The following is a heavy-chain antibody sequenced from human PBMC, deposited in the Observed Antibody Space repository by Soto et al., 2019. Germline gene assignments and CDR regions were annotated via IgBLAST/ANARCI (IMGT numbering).Heavy chain of an antibody. J-gene: IGHJ5*02. CDR2: IIPIFGTA. CDR1: GGTFSSYA. V-gene: IGHV1-69*13. CDR3: AGRMGDGGYYEDWFDP. Sequence: GASVKVSCKASGGTFSSYAISWVRQAPGQGLEWMGGIIPIFGTANYAQKFQGRVTITADESTSTAYMELSSLRSEDTAVYYCAGRMGDGGYYEDWFDPWGKGALVTVSS. D-gene: IGHD3-22*01.